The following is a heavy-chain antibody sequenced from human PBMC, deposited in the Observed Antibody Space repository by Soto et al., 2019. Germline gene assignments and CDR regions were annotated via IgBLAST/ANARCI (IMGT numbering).Heavy chain of an antibody. CDR2: INHSGST. Sequence: ASETLSLTCAVYGGSFSGYYWSWIRQPPGKGLEWIGEINHSGSTNYNPSLKSRVTISVDTSKNQFSLKLSSVTAADTAVYYCARRCKSGGSCYRWFDPWGQGTLVTVSS. CDR1: GGSFSGYY. V-gene: IGHV4-34*01. D-gene: IGHD2-15*01. CDR3: ARRCKSGGSCYRWFDP. J-gene: IGHJ5*02.